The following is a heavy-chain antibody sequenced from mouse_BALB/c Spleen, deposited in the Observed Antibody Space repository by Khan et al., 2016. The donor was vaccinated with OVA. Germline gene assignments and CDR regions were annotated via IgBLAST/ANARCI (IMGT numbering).Heavy chain of an antibody. CDR3: ARPPYFSYVMVY. J-gene: IGHJ4*01. CDR2: INTYTGEP. D-gene: IGHD2-10*01. V-gene: IGHV9-3-1*01. Sequence: LVESGPELKKPGETVKISCKASGYTFTNFGINWVRQAPGKGLKWMGWINTYTGEPTYADDFKGRFAFSLEASASTAYLQIINLKNEDTATYFCARPPYFSYVMVYWGQGTSVTVSS. CDR1: GYTFTNFG.